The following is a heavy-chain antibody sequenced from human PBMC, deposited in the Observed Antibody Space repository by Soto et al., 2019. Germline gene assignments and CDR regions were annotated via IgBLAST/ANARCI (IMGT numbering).Heavy chain of an antibody. CDR3: ARVRNNGDYPYFDY. J-gene: IGHJ4*02. V-gene: IGHV3-7*03. Sequence: EVQLVESGGGLVQHGGSLRLSCAASGFTFSSYWMSWVRQAPGKGLEWVANIKQDGSEKYYVDSVKGRFTISRDNAKNSLYLQMNSLRAEDTAVYYCARVRNNGDYPYFDYWGQGTLVTVSS. D-gene: IGHD4-17*01. CDR2: IKQDGSEK. CDR1: GFTFSSYW.